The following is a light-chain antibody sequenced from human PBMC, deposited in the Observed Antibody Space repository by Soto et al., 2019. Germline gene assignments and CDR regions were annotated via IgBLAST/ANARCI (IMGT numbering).Light chain of an antibody. Sequence: DIQMTQSPSTLSASIGDRVTITCRASRNIGSWLAWYQQKAGKAPNLLIYKASTLETGVPSRFSGSASGTEFNLTISSLQPDDFATYYCQQHANYPITFGGGTKVEI. V-gene: IGKV1-5*03. CDR3: QQHANYPIT. J-gene: IGKJ4*01. CDR1: RNIGSW. CDR2: KAS.